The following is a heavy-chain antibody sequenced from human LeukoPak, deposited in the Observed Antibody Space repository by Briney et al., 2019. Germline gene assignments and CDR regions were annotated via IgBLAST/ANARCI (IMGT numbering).Heavy chain of an antibody. V-gene: IGHV4-59*01. CDR2: IYYSGST. CDR3: ARTEYCSGGSCCFFDY. CDR1: GGSISSYY. Sequence: SETLSLTCTVSGGSISSYYWSWIRQPPGKGLEWIGYIYYSGSTNYNPSLKSRVTISVDTSKNQFSLKLSSVTAADTAVYYCARTEYCSGGSCCFFDYWGQGTLVTVSS. J-gene: IGHJ4*02. D-gene: IGHD2-15*01.